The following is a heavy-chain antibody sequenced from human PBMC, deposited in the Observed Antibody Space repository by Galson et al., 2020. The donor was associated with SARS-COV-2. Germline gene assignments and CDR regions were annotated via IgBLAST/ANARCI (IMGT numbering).Heavy chain of an antibody. CDR1: GFSLSTSGVG. J-gene: IGHJ4*02. Sequence: SGPTLVKPTQTLTLTCTFSGFSLSTSGVGVGWIRQPPGKALEWLALIYWDDDKRYSPSLKSRLTITKDTSKNQVVLTMTNMDPVDTATYYCAHLGQQLALQGFDYWGQGTLVTVSS. V-gene: IGHV2-5*02. D-gene: IGHD6-13*01. CDR3: AHLGQQLALQGFDY. CDR2: IYWDDDK.